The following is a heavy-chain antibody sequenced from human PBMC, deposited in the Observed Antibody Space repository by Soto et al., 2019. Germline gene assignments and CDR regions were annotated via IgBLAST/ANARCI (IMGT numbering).Heavy chain of an antibody. J-gene: IGHJ4*02. CDR2: ITSASSYI. CDR1: GFDFSAYT. D-gene: IGHD6-6*01. Sequence: EVLLVESGGGLVKPGESLRLPCAASGFDFSAYTMNWVRQAPGKGLEWVSFITSASSYIYYADSVKGRFTISRDNAKNSLFLQMNSLRAEDTAIYYCARDSSSWHYFDYWGQGTLVPVSS. CDR3: ARDSSSWHYFDY. V-gene: IGHV3-21*01.